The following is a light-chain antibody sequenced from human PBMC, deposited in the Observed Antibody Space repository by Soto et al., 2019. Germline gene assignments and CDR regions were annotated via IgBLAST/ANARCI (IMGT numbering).Light chain of an antibody. CDR3: QQRSNWYT. J-gene: IGKJ2*01. CDR1: QSISSF. Sequence: EIVLTQSPATLSLSPGERATLSCRASQSISSFLTWYQHKPGQAPRLLIYDASKRATGIPARFSGSGSGTDCTLTISSLEPEDFGVYYCQQRSNWYTFGQGTKLEIK. V-gene: IGKV3-11*01. CDR2: DAS.